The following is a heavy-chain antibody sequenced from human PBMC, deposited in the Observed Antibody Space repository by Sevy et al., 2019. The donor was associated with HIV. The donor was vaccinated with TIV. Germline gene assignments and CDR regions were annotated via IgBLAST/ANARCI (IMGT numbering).Heavy chain of an antibody. J-gene: IGHJ3*02. Sequence: GGSLRLSCAASGFTFSDYAMHWVRQVPGKGLEWVSGISWNSGAIGYADSVKGRFTISRDNAKNSLYLQMNSLRVEDTAFYYCGRVQGYCVTNSCYGGSVNAFDIGAKGQWSPSPQ. V-gene: IGHV3-9*01. D-gene: IGHD2-2*01. CDR1: GFTFSDYA. CDR2: ISWNSGAI. CDR3: GRVQGYCVTNSCYGGSVNAFD.